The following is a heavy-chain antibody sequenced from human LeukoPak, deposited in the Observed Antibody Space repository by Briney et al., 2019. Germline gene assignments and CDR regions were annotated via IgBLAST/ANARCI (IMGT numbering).Heavy chain of an antibody. J-gene: IGHJ4*02. Sequence: SETLSLTCAVYGGSFSDYYWSWIRQPPGKGLEWIGEINHSGSTNYNPSLKSRVTISVDTSKNQFSLKLSSATAADTAVYYCAGSIAARLDYWGQGTLVTVSS. V-gene: IGHV4-34*01. CDR1: GGSFSDYY. CDR3: AGSIAARLDY. D-gene: IGHD6-6*01. CDR2: INHSGST.